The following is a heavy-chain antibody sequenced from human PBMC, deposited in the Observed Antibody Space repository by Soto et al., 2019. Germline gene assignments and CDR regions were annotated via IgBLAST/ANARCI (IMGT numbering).Heavy chain of an antibody. CDR3: AKDGTYSSSGPYYFDH. D-gene: IGHD6-13*01. Sequence: EVQLLESGGGLVQPGGSMRLSCAASGFTFSTYTMTWLRQAPGKGLEWVSSISGSGDHTYYADSVKGRLIVSRDNSKNTLYLQMNNLRAEDTALYYCAKDGTYSSSGPYYFDHWGQGTLVTVSS. V-gene: IGHV3-23*01. CDR2: ISGSGDHT. J-gene: IGHJ4*02. CDR1: GFTFSTYT.